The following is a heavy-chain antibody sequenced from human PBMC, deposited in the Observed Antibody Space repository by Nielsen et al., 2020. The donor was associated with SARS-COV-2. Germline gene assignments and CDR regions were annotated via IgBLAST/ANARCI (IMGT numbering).Heavy chain of an antibody. J-gene: IGHJ4*02. Sequence: WIRQPPGKGLQWIGYVYYTGTTNYSPSLKGRVTISVDTSKNQFSLRLNSVTAADTAVYYCASLVGASFDYWGQGSLVTVSS. D-gene: IGHD1-26*01. CDR2: VYYTGTT. V-gene: IGHV4-59*01. CDR3: ASLVGASFDY.